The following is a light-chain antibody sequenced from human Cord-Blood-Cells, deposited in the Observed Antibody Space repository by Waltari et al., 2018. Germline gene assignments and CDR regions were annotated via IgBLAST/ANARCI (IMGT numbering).Light chain of an antibody. CDR2: LGS. CDR3: MQALQTPT. CDR1: QSLLHSNGYNY. Sequence: DIVMTQSPLSLPVTPGEPASTSCRSSQSLLHSNGYNYLDLYLQKPGQSPQLLIYLGSNRASGVPDRFSGSGSGTDFTLKISRVEAEDVGVYYCMQALQTPTFGQGTKVEIK. V-gene: IGKV2-28*01. J-gene: IGKJ1*01.